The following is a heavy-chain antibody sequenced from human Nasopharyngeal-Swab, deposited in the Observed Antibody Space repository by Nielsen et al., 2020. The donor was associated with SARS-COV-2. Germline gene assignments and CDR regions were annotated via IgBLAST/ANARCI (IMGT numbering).Heavy chain of an antibody. CDR2: IYPGDSDT. D-gene: IGHD2-2*02. CDR3: ARLLVPAAIRPLYYFDY. Sequence: GESLKISCKGSGYSFTSYWIGWVRQMPGQGLEWMGIIYPGDSDTRYSPSFQGQVTISADKSISTACLQWSSLKASDTAMYYCARLLVPAAIRPLYYFDYWGQGTLVTVSS. CDR1: GYSFTSYW. V-gene: IGHV5-51*01. J-gene: IGHJ4*02.